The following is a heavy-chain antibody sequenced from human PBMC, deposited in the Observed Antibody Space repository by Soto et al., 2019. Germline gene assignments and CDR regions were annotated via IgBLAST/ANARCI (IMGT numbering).Heavy chain of an antibody. CDR1: GFSFGSQA. V-gene: IGHV3-23*01. J-gene: IGHJ6*02. CDR3: TRSRRSILMVYGFGGMDV. CDR2: ISGSGDGT. Sequence: XVCLRLTCAACGFSFGSQAVSWVRQAPGKGLEWVSSISGSGDGTYYGDSVKGRFTISRDSSSSTLYLQMDNLRGEDTAVYFCTRSRRSILMVYGFGGMDVCGQRTTVTVSS. D-gene: IGHD2-8*01.